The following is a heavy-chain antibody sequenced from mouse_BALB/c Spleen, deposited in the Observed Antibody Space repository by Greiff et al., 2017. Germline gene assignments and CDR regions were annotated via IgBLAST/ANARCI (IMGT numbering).Heavy chain of an antibody. CDR2: INPSSGYT. CDR1: GYTFTSYT. CDR3: AREGGKKGYFDV. J-gene: IGHJ1*01. Sequence: VKLMESGAELARPGASVKMSCKASGYTFTSYTMHWVKQRPGQGLEWIGYINPSSGYTNYNQKFKDKATLTADKSSSTAYMQLSSLTSEDSAVYYCAREGGKKGYFDVWGAGTTVTVSS. V-gene: IGHV1-4*01.